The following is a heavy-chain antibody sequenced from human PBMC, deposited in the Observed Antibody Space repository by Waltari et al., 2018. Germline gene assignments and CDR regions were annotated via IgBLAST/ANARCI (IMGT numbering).Heavy chain of an antibody. CDR2: IYYSGSS. Sequence: QVQLQESGRGLVKPSETLSLTCSLSGLSVNAYYWSWSRQSPGKGLAWIGNIYYSGSSNYNPSLKSRVTMSVDTSKHQFSLMLKSMTAADTALYYCASRAVAGNNFDYWGQGRLVTVSS. D-gene: IGHD6-19*01. CDR3: ASRAVAGNNFDY. V-gene: IGHV4-59*02. CDR1: GLSVNAYY. J-gene: IGHJ4*02.